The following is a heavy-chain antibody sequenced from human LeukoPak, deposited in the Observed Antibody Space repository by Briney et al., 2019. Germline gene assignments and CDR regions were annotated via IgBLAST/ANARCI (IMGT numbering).Heavy chain of an antibody. CDR1: GGSFSGYY. Sequence: SETLSLTCAVYGGSFSGYYWSWIRQPPGKGLEWIGEINHSGSTNYNPSLKSRVTISVDTSKNQFSLKLSSVTAADTAVYYCARTDGDYGYYFDYWGQGTLVTVSS. V-gene: IGHV4-34*01. CDR2: INHSGST. D-gene: IGHD4-17*01. J-gene: IGHJ4*02. CDR3: ARTDGDYGYYFDY.